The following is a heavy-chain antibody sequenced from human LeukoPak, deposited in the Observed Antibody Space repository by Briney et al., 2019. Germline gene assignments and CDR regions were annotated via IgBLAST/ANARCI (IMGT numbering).Heavy chain of an antibody. CDR1: GGSVSSGISY. CDR3: ARLFPTTAVAGNFDY. Sequence: PSETLSLTCSVSGGSVSSGISYWSWIRQPPGKGLEWIGSIYYSGNTYYNASLKSRVTISVDTSKNQFSLKLTSVTAADTAVYYCARLFPTTAVAGNFDYWGQGTLVTVSS. D-gene: IGHD6-19*01. V-gene: IGHV4-39*01. J-gene: IGHJ4*02. CDR2: IYYSGNT.